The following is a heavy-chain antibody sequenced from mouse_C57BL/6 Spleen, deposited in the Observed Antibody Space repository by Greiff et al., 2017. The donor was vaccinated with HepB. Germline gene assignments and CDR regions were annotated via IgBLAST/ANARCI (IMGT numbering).Heavy chain of an antibody. CDR3: ARVATGPWYFDV. D-gene: IGHD1-1*02. V-gene: IGHV1-26*01. Sequence: EVQLQQSGPELVKPGASVKISCKASGYTFTDYYMNWVKQSHGKSLEWIGDINPNNGGTSYNQKFKGKATLTVDKSSSTAYMELRSLTSEDSAVYYCARVATGPWYFDVWGTGTTVTVSS. CDR2: INPNNGGT. J-gene: IGHJ1*03. CDR1: GYTFTDYY.